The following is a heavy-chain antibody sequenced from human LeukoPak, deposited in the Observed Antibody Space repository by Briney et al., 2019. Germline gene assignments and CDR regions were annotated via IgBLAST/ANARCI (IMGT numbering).Heavy chain of an antibody. D-gene: IGHD3-10*01. J-gene: IGHJ4*02. CDR3: ARTGRSRPLRYYYGSGSYAPLDY. V-gene: IGHV1-69*13. CDR2: IIPIFGTA. CDR1: GDSFSTYA. Sequence: SVKVSCKASGDSFSTYAISWVRQAPGQGLEWMGGIIPIFGTANYAQKFQGRLTITADESTSTAYMELSSLRSEDTAVYYCARTGRSRPLRYYYGSGSYAPLDYWGQGTLVTVSS.